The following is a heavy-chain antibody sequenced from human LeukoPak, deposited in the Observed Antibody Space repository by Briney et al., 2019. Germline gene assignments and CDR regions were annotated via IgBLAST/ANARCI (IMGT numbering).Heavy chain of an antibody. Sequence: SETLSLTCTVSGGSISDYYWSWIRQPPGKGLEWIGYIYYSGSTNYNPSLKGRVAISVDTSKNQFSLKLSSVTAADTAVYYCAQGICTNGVCYLDYWGQGTLVTVSS. D-gene: IGHD2-8*01. J-gene: IGHJ4*02. CDR1: GGSISDYY. V-gene: IGHV4-59*01. CDR2: IYYSGST. CDR3: AQGICTNGVCYLDY.